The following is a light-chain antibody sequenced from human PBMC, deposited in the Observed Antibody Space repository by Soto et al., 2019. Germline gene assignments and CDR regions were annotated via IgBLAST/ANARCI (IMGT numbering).Light chain of an antibody. J-gene: IGKJ5*01. CDR2: KAS. CDR3: QQRSKWPIT. Sequence: DIQMTQSHSTLSASVGYRVTITCLASQSISSWLAWYQQKPGKAPKLLIYKASSLESGVPSRFSGSGSGTDFTLTISSLEPEDFAVYYCQQRSKWPITFGQGTRLEIK. CDR1: QSISSW. V-gene: IGKV1-5*03.